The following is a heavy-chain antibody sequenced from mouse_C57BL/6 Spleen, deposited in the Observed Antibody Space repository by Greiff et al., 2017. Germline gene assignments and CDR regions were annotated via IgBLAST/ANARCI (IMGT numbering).Heavy chain of an antibody. J-gene: IGHJ3*01. Sequence: EVQLQESGAELVKPGASVKLSCTASGFNIKDSYMHWVKQRTEQGLEWIGRIDPEDGATKYAPKFQGKAPITADTSSNTAYLQLSSLTAEDTAVDYCARSLIYDGDHLFAYWGQGTLVTGSA. CDR1: GFNIKDSY. CDR2: IDPEDGAT. CDR3: ARSLIYDGDHLFAY. D-gene: IGHD2-3*01. V-gene: IGHV14-2*01.